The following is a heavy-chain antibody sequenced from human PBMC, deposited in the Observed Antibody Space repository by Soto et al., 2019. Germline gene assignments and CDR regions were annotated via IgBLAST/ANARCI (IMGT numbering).Heavy chain of an antibody. Sequence: SETLSLTCTVSGGSISSSSYYWGWIRQPPGKGLEWIGSIYYSGSTYYNPSLKSRVTISVDTSKNQFSLKLSSVTAADTAVYYCARQVDSSPYFDYWGQGTLVTVSS. CDR3: ARQVDSSPYFDY. D-gene: IGHD6-13*01. J-gene: IGHJ4*02. CDR2: IYYSGST. CDR1: GGSISSSSYY. V-gene: IGHV4-39*01.